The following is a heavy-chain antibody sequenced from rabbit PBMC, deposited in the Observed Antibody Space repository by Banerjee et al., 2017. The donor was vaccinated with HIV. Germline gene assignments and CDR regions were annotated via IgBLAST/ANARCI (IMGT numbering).Heavy chain of an antibody. CDR3: ARSYGYAGYAYATNNYYGMDL. D-gene: IGHD6-1*01. CDR2: IYAGSSGST. CDR1: GFSLSSYA. V-gene: IGHV1S40*01. J-gene: IGHJ6*01. Sequence: QSVEESGGDLVKPEGSLTLTCTASGFSLSSYAMCWVRQAPGKGLEWIACIYAGSSGSTYYASWAKGRFTISKTSSTTVTLQMTSLTAADTATYFCARSYGYAGYAYATNNYYGMDLWGQGTLVTVS.